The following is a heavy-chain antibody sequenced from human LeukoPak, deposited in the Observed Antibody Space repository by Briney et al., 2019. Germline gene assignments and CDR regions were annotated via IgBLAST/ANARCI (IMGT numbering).Heavy chain of an antibody. D-gene: IGHD1-26*01. CDR1: GFTVSSSY. Sequence: PGGSLRLSCAASGFTVSSSYMSWVRQAPGKGLEWVSLICSGGSTYYADSVKGRFTISRDNSKNTLYLQMNSLRAEDTAVYYCARDLIVGANHDAFDIWGQGTMVTVSS. CDR2: ICSGGST. CDR3: ARDLIVGANHDAFDI. J-gene: IGHJ3*02. V-gene: IGHV3-53*01.